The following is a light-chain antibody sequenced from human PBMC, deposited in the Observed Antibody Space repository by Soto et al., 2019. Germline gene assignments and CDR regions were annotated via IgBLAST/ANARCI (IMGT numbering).Light chain of an antibody. J-gene: IGKJ4*01. CDR2: KAS. CDR1: QGISSW. CDR3: QQASSFPLT. Sequence: DIQMTQSPSSVSASVGNRVTITCRASQGISSWLAWFHQQPGKAPKLLIYKASNLQSGVPSRFSGSGSGTYFTLTISSLQPEDFGTYYCQQASSFPLTFGGGTKVDIK. V-gene: IGKV1-12*01.